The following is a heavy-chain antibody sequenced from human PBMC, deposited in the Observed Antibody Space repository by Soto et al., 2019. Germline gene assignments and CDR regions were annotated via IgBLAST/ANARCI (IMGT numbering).Heavy chain of an antibody. CDR1: GDSVSSNSAA. J-gene: IGHJ6*03. V-gene: IGHV6-1*01. D-gene: IGHD3-9*01. CDR3: ARVPRYFDWLLPPSATDHMDV. Sequence: SQTLSLTCAISGDSVSSNSAAWNWIRQSPSRGLEWLGRTYYRSKWYTDYAVSVKSRMAINPDTSKNQFSLQLNSVTPEDTAVYYCARVPRYFDWLLPPSATDHMDVWGKGTTVTVSS. CDR2: TYYRSKWYT.